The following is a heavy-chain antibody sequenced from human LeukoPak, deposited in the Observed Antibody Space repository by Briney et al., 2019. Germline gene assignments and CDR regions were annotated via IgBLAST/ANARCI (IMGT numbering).Heavy chain of an antibody. CDR1: GGSISSYY. J-gene: IGHJ4*02. CDR3: ARGVAAAGTRREFDY. V-gene: IGHV4-59*01. Sequence: SETLSLTCTVSGGSISSYYWSWIRQPPGKGLEWIGYIYYSGSTNYNPSLKSRVTITVDTSKNQFSLKLSSVTAADTAVYYCARGVAAAGTRREFDYWGQGTLVTVSS. CDR2: IYYSGST. D-gene: IGHD6-13*01.